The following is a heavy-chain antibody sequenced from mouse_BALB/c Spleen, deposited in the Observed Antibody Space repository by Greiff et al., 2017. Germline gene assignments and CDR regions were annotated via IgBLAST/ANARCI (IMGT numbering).Heavy chain of an antibody. J-gene: IGHJ2*01. CDR2: INPSNGGT. Sequence: QVQLKESGAELVKPGASVKLSCKASGYTFTSYYMYWVKQRPGQGLEWIGEINPSNGGTNFNEKFKSKATLTVDKSSSTAYMQLSSLTSEDSAVYYCTRGGNYAYFDYWGQGTTLTVSS. CDR3: TRGGNYAYFDY. D-gene: IGHD2-1*01. CDR1: GYTFTSYY. V-gene: IGHV1S81*02.